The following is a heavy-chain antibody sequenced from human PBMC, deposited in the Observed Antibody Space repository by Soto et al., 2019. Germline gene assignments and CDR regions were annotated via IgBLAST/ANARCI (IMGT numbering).Heavy chain of an antibody. CDR2: IYYSGST. Sequence: KPSETLSLTCTVSGGSISSSSYYWGWIRQPPGKGLEWIGSIYYSGSTYYNPSLKSRVTISVDTSKNQFSLKLSSVTAPDTAVYYCARHTYYDFWTYPYYYYGMDVWGQGTTVTVSS. CDR1: GGSISSSSYY. D-gene: IGHD3-3*01. CDR3: ARHTYYDFWTYPYYYYGMDV. V-gene: IGHV4-39*01. J-gene: IGHJ6*02.